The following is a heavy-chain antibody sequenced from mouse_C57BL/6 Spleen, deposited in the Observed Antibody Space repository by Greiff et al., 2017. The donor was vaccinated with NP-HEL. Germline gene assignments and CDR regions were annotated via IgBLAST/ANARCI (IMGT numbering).Heavy chain of an antibody. CDR1: GYSITSGYD. J-gene: IGHJ1*03. D-gene: IGHD1-1*01. Sequence: EVKLMESGPGMVKPPQSLSLTCTVTGYSITSGYDWHWIRHFPGNKLEWMGYISYSGSTNYNPSLKSRISITHDTSKNHFFLKLNSVTTEDTATYYCARVVPVVEYFDVWGTGTTVTVSS. V-gene: IGHV3-1*01. CDR2: ISYSGST. CDR3: ARVVPVVEYFDV.